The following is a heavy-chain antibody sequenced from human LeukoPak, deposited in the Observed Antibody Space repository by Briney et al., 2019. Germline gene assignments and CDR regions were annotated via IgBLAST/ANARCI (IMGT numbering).Heavy chain of an antibody. J-gene: IGHJ4*02. CDR1: RFTFDKYS. V-gene: IGHV3-48*01. CDR2: ISSASITI. D-gene: IGHD3-10*01. Sequence: GGSLRLSCAASRFTFDKYSMNWVRQAPGKGREWVSHISSASITIYYADSVKGRFTISRDNAKSSLYLHMTSLRAEDTALYYCARDYYRSGSYAVDFWGQGTLVTVSS. CDR3: ARDYYRSGSYAVDF.